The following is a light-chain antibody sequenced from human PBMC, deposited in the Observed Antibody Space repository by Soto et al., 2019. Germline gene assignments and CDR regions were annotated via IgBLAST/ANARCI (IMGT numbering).Light chain of an antibody. CDR3: QQRSNWPPT. Sequence: EIVLTQSPATLSLSPGERATLSCRASQSVSSYLAWYQQKPGQAPRLLIYDASNRATGIQARFSGSGSGKNFTLTISSLEPEDFAVYYCQQRSNWPPTFGQGTKVDIK. J-gene: IGKJ1*01. CDR2: DAS. V-gene: IGKV3-11*01. CDR1: QSVSSY.